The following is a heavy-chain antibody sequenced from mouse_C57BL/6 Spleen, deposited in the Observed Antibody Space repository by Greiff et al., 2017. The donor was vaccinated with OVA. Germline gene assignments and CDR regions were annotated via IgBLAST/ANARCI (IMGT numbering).Heavy chain of an antibody. D-gene: IGHD2-1*01. Sequence: ESGPGLVKPSQSLSLTCSVTGYSITSGYYWNWIRQFPGNKLEWMGYISYDGSNNYNPSLKNRISITRDTSKNQFFLKLNSVTTEDTATYYCARGGYYGNRGYFDVWGTGTTVTVSS. CDR3: ARGGYYGNRGYFDV. CDR2: ISYDGSN. V-gene: IGHV3-6*01. J-gene: IGHJ1*03. CDR1: GYSITSGYY.